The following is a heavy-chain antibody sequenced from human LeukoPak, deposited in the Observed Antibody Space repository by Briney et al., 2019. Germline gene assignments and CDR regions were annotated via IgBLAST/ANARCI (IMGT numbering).Heavy chain of an antibody. CDR2: IWYDGSRT. CDR1: GFTFSSHG. Sequence: PGGSLRLSCAASGFTFSSHGMQWVRQAPGKGLEWVALIWYDGSRTNYVDSVMGRFTISRDSSKNTLYLQMDNLGVEDTAVYFCAKDLSYGSLWFDPWGQGTLVTVSS. V-gene: IGHV3-33*06. CDR3: AKDLSYGSLWFDP. J-gene: IGHJ5*02. D-gene: IGHD3-10*01.